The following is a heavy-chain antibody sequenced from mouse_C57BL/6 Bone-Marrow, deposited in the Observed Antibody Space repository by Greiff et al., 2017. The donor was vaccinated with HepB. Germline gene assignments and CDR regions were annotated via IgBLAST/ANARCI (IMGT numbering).Heavy chain of an antibody. J-gene: IGHJ2*01. D-gene: IGHD1-1*01. CDR1: GFNIKNTY. CDR2: IDPANGNT. Sequence: VQLQQSVAELVRPGASVKLSCTASGFNIKNTYMHWVKQRPEQGLEWIGRIDPANGNTKYAPKFQGKATITADTYSNTAYLQLSSLTSEDTAIYYCARRGTTVVALRGVFDYWGQGTTLTVSS. V-gene: IGHV14-3*01. CDR3: ARRGTTVVALRGVFDY.